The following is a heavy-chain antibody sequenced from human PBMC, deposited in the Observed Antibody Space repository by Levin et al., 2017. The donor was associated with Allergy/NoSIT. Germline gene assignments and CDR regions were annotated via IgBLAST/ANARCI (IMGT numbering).Heavy chain of an antibody. Sequence: GESLKISCQGIGYPFSKFWIGWVRQKPGKGLEWMGIIYGGDSDTRYSPSLQGRVTISADKSATTAFLQWSSLRPSDTAIYYCGRYRGYSGDGSRYIDYWGQGTQVTVSS. CDR3: GRYRGYSGDGSRYIDY. V-gene: IGHV5-51*01. CDR2: IYGGDSDT. D-gene: IGHD1-26*01. CDR1: GYPFSKFW. J-gene: IGHJ4*02.